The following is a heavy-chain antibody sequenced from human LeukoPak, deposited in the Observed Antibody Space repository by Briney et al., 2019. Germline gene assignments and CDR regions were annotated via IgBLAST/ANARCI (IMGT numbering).Heavy chain of an antibody. Sequence: AETLSLTSAVHGRSFSGSYWSWIRQPPGKGLGCNGSNYYNGNPYYNPSLKSRVTISEDPSKNQFSPKLTSVTAPDPAVYYWAIGYCSGGSCPGRFDYWGQGTLVTVSS. CDR2: NYYNGNP. D-gene: IGHD2-15*01. CDR3: AIGYCSGGSCPGRFDY. J-gene: IGHJ4*02. CDR1: GRSFSGSY. V-gene: IGHV4-34*01.